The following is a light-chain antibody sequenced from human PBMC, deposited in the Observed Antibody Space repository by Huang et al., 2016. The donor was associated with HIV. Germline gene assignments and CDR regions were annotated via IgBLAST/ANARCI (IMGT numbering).Light chain of an antibody. J-gene: IGKJ4*01. CDR2: SAS. CDR1: QTISSY. V-gene: IGKV1-39*01. CDR3: QQTYSVPVT. Sequence: DIQMTQSPSSLSASVGDRVTNTCRASQTISSYLNWYQHKPGKAPRLLMYSASTLQSGVASRVSGSGSGADCTLTISSLQPEDFATYYCQQTYSVPVTFGGGTRVEIK.